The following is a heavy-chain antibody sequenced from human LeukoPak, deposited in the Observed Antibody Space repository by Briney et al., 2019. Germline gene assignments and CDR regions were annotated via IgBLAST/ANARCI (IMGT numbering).Heavy chain of an antibody. V-gene: IGHV4-30-2*01. CDR2: IHHSGST. Sequence: SETLSLTCAVSGGSISSGGYSWSWIRQPPGKGLEWIGYIHHSGSTYYNPSLKSRVTISVDRSKNQFSLKLSSVTAADTAVYYCANYCSGGSCYLNAFDIWGQGTMVTVSS. CDR3: ANYCSGGSCYLNAFDI. CDR1: GGSISSGGYS. J-gene: IGHJ3*02. D-gene: IGHD2-15*01.